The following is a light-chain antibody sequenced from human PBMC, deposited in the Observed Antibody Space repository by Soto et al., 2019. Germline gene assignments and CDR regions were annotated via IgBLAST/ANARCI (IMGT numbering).Light chain of an antibody. CDR3: QQYGSSPRT. CDR2: GAS. V-gene: IGKV3-20*01. J-gene: IGKJ1*01. CDR1: QSVSSSY. Sequence: EIVLTQSPGTLSLSPGERATLSCRASQSVSSSYLAWYQQKPGQAPRLLIYGASSRATGIPDRFSGSGSGTDFTLTISRLEPEGFAVYYCQQYGSSPRTFGQGTKVDIK.